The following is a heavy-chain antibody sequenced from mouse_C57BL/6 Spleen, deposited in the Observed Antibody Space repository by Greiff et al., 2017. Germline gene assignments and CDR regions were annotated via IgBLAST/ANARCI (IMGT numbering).Heavy chain of an antibody. CDR1: GYTFTDYY. V-gene: IGHV1-26*01. J-gene: IGHJ4*01. CDR2: INPNNGGT. Sequence: VQLQQSGPELVKPGASVKISCKASGYTFTDYYMNWVKQSHGKSLEWIGDINPNNGGTSYNQKFKGKATLTVDKSSSTAYMELRSLTSEDSAVYYCARSDGYYEYAMDDWGQGTSVTVSS. CDR3: ARSDGYYEYAMDD. D-gene: IGHD2-3*01.